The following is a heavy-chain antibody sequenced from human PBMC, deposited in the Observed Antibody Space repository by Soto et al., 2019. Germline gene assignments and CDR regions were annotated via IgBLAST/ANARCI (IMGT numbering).Heavy chain of an antibody. Sequence: QVQLVQSGAEVKKPGSSVKVSCKASGGTFSSYAISWVRQAPGQGLEWMGGIIPIFGTADYAQKFQGRVTITADESTSTADMELSSLRSKDTAVYYCASHSGSSPEGRYYYGMDVWGQGTTVTVSS. CDR1: GGTFSSYA. CDR3: ASHSGSSPEGRYYYGMDV. D-gene: IGHD1-26*01. J-gene: IGHJ6*02. V-gene: IGHV1-69*12. CDR2: IIPIFGTA.